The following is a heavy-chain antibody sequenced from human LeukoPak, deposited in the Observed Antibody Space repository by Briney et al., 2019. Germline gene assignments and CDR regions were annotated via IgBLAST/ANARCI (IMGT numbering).Heavy chain of an antibody. CDR2: IYTSGST. CDR1: GVSISSYY. V-gene: IGHV4-4*07. Sequence: SETLSLTCTVSGVSISSYYWSWVRQPAGKGLEWIGRIYTSGSTNYNPSLKSRVTMSVDTSKNQFSLKLSSVTAADTAVYYCARDAPDDYGDYDEDDYYYYYGMDVWGQGTTVTVSS. D-gene: IGHD4-17*01. CDR3: ARDAPDDYGDYDEDDYYYYYGMDV. J-gene: IGHJ6*02.